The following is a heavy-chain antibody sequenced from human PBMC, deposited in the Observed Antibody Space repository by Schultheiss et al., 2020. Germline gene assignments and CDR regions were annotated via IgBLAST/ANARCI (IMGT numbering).Heavy chain of an antibody. Sequence: SETLSLTCTVSGGSVSSGSYYWSWIRQPPGKGLEWIGYIYHSGSTYYNPSLKSRVTISVDRSKNQFSLKLSSVTAADTAVYYCARVRNYGDSITFDYWGQGTLVTVYS. CDR2: IYHSGST. CDR1: GGSVSSGSYY. J-gene: IGHJ4*02. CDR3: ARVRNYGDSITFDY. V-gene: IGHV4-30-2*01. D-gene: IGHD4-17*01.